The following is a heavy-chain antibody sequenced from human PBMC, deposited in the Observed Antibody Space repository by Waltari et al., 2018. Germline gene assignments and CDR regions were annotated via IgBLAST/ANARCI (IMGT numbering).Heavy chain of an antibody. Sequence: EVQLIETGGGLIQPGGSLRLSCAASGITVRNSHMSGVRQAPGKGLEWYSAIFVHVRTSYAEAVRGRFTISTDTSKNTLYLQMSSLTVEDTATYYCATVGEGTSGYYHYWGQGTLVTVSS. V-gene: IGHV3-53*02. CDR1: GITVRNSH. CDR2: IFVHVRT. CDR3: ATVGEGTSGYYHY. D-gene: IGHD5-18*01. J-gene: IGHJ4*02.